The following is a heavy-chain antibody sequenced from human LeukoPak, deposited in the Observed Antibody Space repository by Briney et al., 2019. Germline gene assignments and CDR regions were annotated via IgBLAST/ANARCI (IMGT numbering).Heavy chain of an antibody. CDR1: GYSFTSYW. J-gene: IGHJ5*02. V-gene: IGHV5-51*01. D-gene: IGHD2-2*01. CDR3: ARLGEAYCSSTSCYNWFDP. CDR2: IYPGDSDT. Sequence: GESLKISCKGSGYSFTSYWIGWVRPMPGKGLGWMGIIYPGDSDTRYSPSFQGQVTISADKSISTAYLQWSSLKASDTAMYYCARLGEAYCSSTSCYNWFDPWGQGTLVTVSS.